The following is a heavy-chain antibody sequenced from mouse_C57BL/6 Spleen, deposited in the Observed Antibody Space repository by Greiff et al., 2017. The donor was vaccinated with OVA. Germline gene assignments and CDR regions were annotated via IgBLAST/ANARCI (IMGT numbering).Heavy chain of an antibody. D-gene: IGHD4-1*02. Sequence: VKLMESGPGLVAPSQSLSITCTVSGFSLTSYGVHWVRQPPGKGLEWLVVIWSDGSTTYNSALKSRLSISKDNSKSQVFLKMNSLQTDDTAMYYCARERQLGRGFDYWGQGTTLTVSS. J-gene: IGHJ2*01. V-gene: IGHV2-6*03. CDR1: GFSLTSYG. CDR3: ARERQLGRGFDY. CDR2: IWSDGST.